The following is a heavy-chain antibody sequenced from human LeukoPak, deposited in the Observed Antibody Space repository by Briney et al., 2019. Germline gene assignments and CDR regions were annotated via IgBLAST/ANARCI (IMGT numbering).Heavy chain of an antibody. Sequence: PSETLSLTCAVYGGSFSGYCRSWIRQPPGKGLEWIGEINHSGSTNYNPSLKSRVTISVDTSKNQFSLKLSSVTAADTAVYYCARGSRYFDWLLYNAFDIWGQGTMVTVSS. CDR3: ARGSRYFDWLLYNAFDI. D-gene: IGHD3-9*01. J-gene: IGHJ3*02. V-gene: IGHV4-34*01. CDR1: GGSFSGYC. CDR2: INHSGST.